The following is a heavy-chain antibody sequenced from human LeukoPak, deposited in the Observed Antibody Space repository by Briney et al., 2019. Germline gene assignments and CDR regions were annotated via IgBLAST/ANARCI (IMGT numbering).Heavy chain of an antibody. CDR3: ARGPSSAWSLGY. Sequence: GGSLRLSCAASGFAFSSYWMSWVRQAPGKGLEWVANIKQDGSEKYYVDSVRGRFTISRDNAKNSLYLQMNSLRAEDTAIYYCARGPSSAWSLGYWGQGTLVTVSS. J-gene: IGHJ4*02. CDR1: GFAFSSYW. V-gene: IGHV3-7*01. CDR2: IKQDGSEK. D-gene: IGHD6-19*01.